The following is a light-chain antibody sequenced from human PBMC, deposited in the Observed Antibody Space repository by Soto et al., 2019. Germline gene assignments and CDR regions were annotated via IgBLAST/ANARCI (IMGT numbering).Light chain of an antibody. V-gene: IGKV1-5*03. J-gene: IGKJ3*01. CDR1: QSISSR. Sequence: DIQMTQSPSTLSASAGDRVTITCRASQSISSRLAWYQQKPGKAPKLLIYRASSIESGVPSRFSGSGSGTEXTLXISLLQPDDFATYXCQQYNSSPTFGHGTKVDIK. CDR3: QQYNSSPT. CDR2: RAS.